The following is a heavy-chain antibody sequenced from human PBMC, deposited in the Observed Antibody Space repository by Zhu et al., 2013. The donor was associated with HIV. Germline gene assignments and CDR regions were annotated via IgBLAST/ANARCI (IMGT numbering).Heavy chain of an antibody. Sequence: QVQLVQSGAEVKKPGASVKVSCKASGYTLTNYGISWVRQAPGQGLEWVGWISAYTGSTDSAQNFQGRLTMTTDTSTSTAYMEVRSLRSDDTAVYYCARRPPRTTQSFHFDYWGQGTLVIVSS. CDR2: ISAYTGST. J-gene: IGHJ4*02. CDR3: ARRPPRTTQSFHFDY. V-gene: IGHV1-18*01. CDR1: GYTLTNYG. D-gene: IGHD1-7*01.